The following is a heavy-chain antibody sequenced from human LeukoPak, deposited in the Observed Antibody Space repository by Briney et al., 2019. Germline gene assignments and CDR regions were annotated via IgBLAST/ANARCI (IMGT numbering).Heavy chain of an antibody. CDR2: IYYSGTT. J-gene: IGHJ4*02. CDR1: GGSISPYY. CDR3: ARDRASAGGFDY. Sequence: SETLSLTCSVSGGSISPYYWSWIRHPPGKGLKWIGYIYYSGTTNYNPSLQSRVTISVATSKNQFSLKLSSVTAADTALYYCARDRASAGGFDYWGQGTLVTVSS. V-gene: IGHV4-59*01. D-gene: IGHD2-15*01.